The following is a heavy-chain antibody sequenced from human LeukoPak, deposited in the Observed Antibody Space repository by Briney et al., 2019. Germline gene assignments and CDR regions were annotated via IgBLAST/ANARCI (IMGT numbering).Heavy chain of an antibody. CDR1: GYPFPNYY. CDR2: INPNSGGT. Sequence: ASVQVSCQASGYPFPNYYMHWVRPAPGQGLEWMGWINPNSGGTNYPQKVQGRVTMTRDTSISTAYMELSRLRSDDTAVYYCARDLSPGGSGQPQHYWGQGTLVTVSS. V-gene: IGHV1-2*02. CDR3: ARDLSPGGSGQPQHY. J-gene: IGHJ4*02. D-gene: IGHD3-10*01.